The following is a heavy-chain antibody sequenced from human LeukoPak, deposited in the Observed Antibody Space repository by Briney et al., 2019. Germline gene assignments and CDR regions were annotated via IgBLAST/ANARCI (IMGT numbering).Heavy chain of an antibody. CDR3: ASQGDTAMVIDY. D-gene: IGHD5-18*01. J-gene: IGHJ4*02. V-gene: IGHV4-39*07. Sequence: SETLSLTCTVSGGSISSGGYYWSWIRQPPGKGLEWIGEINHSGSTNYNPPLKSRVTISVDTSKNQFSLKLSSVTAADTAVYYCASQGDTAMVIDYWGQGTLVTVSS. CDR2: INHSGST. CDR1: GGSISSGGYY.